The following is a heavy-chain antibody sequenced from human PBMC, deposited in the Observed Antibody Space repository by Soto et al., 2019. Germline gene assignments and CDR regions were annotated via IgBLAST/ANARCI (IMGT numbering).Heavy chain of an antibody. CDR1: GYTFINYG. V-gene: IGHV1-18*01. D-gene: IGHD3-9*01. Sequence: QVQLVQSGAEVKKPGASVKVSCKASGYTFINYGISWVRQAPGQGLEWMGWINAYNGNTNYAQKLQGRGTMTTDTSTSTAYMELRSLRSDDTAVYYCGRDRYYDILTGYRGPSDYWGQGTLVTVSS. CDR2: INAYNGNT. CDR3: GRDRYYDILTGYRGPSDY. J-gene: IGHJ4*02.